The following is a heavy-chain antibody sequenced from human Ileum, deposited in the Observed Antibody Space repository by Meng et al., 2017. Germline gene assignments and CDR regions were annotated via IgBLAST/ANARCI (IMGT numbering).Heavy chain of an antibody. V-gene: IGHV3-21*01. D-gene: IGHD1-1*01. CDR2: ISSSSSYI. J-gene: IGHJ4*02. CDR3: ARDFADGHYNVDFDY. Sequence: EVQLVESGGGLVKPGGSLRLSCAASGFTFSSYSMNWVRQAPGKGLEWVSSISSSSSYIYYADSVKGRFTISRDNAKNSLYLHLNSLRAEDTAVYYCARDFADGHYNVDFDYWGQGTLVTVSS. CDR1: GFTFSSYS.